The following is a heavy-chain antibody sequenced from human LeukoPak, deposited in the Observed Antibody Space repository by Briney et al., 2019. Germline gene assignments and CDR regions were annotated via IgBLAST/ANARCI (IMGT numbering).Heavy chain of an antibody. D-gene: IGHD6-13*01. CDR3: AREGAGHPIYYGMDV. Sequence: PGGSLRLSCAASGFAFSSFAMSWVRQAPGKGLEWVSAISGRVSAISGSGTSVYYADAVKGRFTISRDNAKNSLYLQMNSLRAEDTAVYYCAREGAGHPIYYGMDVWGQGTTVTVSS. V-gene: IGHV3-23*01. CDR1: GFAFSSFA. J-gene: IGHJ6*02. CDR2: ISGSGTSV.